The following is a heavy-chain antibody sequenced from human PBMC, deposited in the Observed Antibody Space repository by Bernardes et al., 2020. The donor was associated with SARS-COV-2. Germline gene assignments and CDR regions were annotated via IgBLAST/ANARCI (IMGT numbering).Heavy chain of an antibody. J-gene: IGHJ3*02. D-gene: IGHD6-6*01. V-gene: IGHV3-48*04. CDR3: ASCVGSSSFYAFDI. CDR1: GFTFSSYS. Sequence: GSLRLSCAASGFTFSSYSMNWVRQAPGKGLEWVSYISSSSSTIYYADSVKGRFTISRDNAKNSLYLQMNSLRAEDTAVYYCASCVGSSSFYAFDIWGQGTMVTVSS. CDR2: ISSSSSTI.